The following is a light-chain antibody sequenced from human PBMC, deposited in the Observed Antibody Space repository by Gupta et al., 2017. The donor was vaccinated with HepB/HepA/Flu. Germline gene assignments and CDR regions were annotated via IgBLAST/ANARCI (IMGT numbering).Light chain of an antibody. Sequence: DIHTTQSPSSLSASVGDRVTITCQASQDINNYLNWYQQKPGEAPKLLIYDASNLETGVPSRFSGSGSGTDFTFTISSLQPEDIAAYYCQQCNNLPPITFGQGTQVEIK. CDR3: QQCNNLPPIT. CDR2: DAS. J-gene: IGKJ5*01. CDR1: QDINNY. V-gene: IGKV1-33*01.